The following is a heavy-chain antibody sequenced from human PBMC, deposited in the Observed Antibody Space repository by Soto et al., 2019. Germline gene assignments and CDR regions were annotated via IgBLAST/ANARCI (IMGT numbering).Heavy chain of an antibody. Sequence: GGSLGLSFAAPWFTFSSHAMGWVPPAPGEGLEWVSAISGSGGSTYYADSVKGRFTISRDNSKNTLYLQMNSLRAEDTAVYYCAKDPLRYFDWASPRLSYWGQGTLVTVSS. CDR1: WFTFSSHA. J-gene: IGHJ4*02. V-gene: IGHV3-23*01. D-gene: IGHD3-9*01. CDR3: AKDPLRYFDWASPRLSY. CDR2: ISGSGGST.